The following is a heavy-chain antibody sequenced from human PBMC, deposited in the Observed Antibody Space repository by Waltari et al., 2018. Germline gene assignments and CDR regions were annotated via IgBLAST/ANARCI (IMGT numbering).Heavy chain of an antibody. J-gene: IGHJ6*03. Sequence: QVQLQQWGAGLLKPSETLSLTCAVYGGSFSGYYWSWIRQPPGKGLEWIGEINHSGSTKYNPSLKSRVTISVDTSKNQFSLKLSSVTAADTAVYYCARHRAARLYYYYYYYMDVWGKGTTVTVSS. V-gene: IGHV4-34*01. CDR2: INHSGST. CDR3: ARHRAARLYYYYYYYMDV. D-gene: IGHD6-6*01. CDR1: GGSFSGYY.